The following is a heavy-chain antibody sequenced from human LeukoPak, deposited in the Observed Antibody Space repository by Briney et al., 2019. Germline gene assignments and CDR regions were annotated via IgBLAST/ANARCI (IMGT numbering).Heavy chain of an antibody. Sequence: SETLSLTCAVYGGSFSGYYWSWIRQPPGKGLEWIGEINHSGSTNYNPSLKSRVTISVDTSKNQFSLKLSSVTAADTAVYYCARRNGSGSYYKRRALDIWGQGTMVTVSS. CDR1: GGSFSGYY. CDR3: ARRNGSGSYYKRRALDI. V-gene: IGHV4-34*01. D-gene: IGHD3-10*01. CDR2: INHSGST. J-gene: IGHJ3*02.